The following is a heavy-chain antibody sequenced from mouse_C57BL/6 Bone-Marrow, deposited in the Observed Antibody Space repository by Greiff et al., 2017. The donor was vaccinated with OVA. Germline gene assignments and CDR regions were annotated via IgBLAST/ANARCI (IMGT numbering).Heavy chain of an antibody. D-gene: IGHD4-1*01. CDR1: GYAFSSYW. J-gene: IGHJ1*03. CDR3: ARMGRDWYFDV. CDR2: IYPGDGDT. Sequence: LVESGAELVKPGASVKISCKASGYAFSSYWMNWVKQRPGKGLEWIGQIYPGDGDTNYNGKFKGKATLTADKSSSTAYMQLSSLTSEDSAVYFCARMGRDWYFDVWGTGTTVTVSS. V-gene: IGHV1-80*01.